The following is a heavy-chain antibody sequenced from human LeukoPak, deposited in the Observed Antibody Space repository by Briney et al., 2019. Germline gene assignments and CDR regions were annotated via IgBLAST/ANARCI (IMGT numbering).Heavy chain of an antibody. D-gene: IGHD3-22*01. CDR1: GGSISTYS. Sequence: SETLSLTCTVSGGSISTYSWSWIRQPPGKGLEWIGYIYYSGTPNYNSSLKSRVTLSVDTSKNQFSLKLSSVTAADTAVYYCARFDSSGYYVDYWGQGTLVTVSS. V-gene: IGHV4-59*08. CDR3: ARFDSSGYYVDY. CDR2: IYYSGTP. J-gene: IGHJ4*02.